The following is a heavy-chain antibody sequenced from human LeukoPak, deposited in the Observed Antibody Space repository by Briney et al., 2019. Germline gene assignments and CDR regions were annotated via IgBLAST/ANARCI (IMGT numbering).Heavy chain of an antibody. CDR2: ISSSGSTI. V-gene: IGHV3-48*03. D-gene: IGHD6-13*01. CDR3: ASRSSWYDPFDY. Sequence: GGSLRLSCAASGFTFSSYEMNWVRQAPGKGLEWVSYISSSGSTIYYADSVKGRFTISRDNAKNSLNLQMNSLRVEDTAVYYCASRSSWYDPFDYWGQGTLVTVSS. CDR1: GFTFSSYE. J-gene: IGHJ4*02.